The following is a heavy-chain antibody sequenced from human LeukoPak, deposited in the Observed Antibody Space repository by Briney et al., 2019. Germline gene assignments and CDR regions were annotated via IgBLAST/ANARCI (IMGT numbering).Heavy chain of an antibody. CDR1: GFTFSSYS. J-gene: IGHJ4*02. V-gene: IGHV3-21*01. D-gene: IGHD3-3*01. CDR3: ARAYYDFWSGYSLDFDY. Sequence: GGSLRLSCAASGFTFSSYSMNWVRQAPGKGLEWVSSISSSSSYIYYADSVKGRFTITGDNAKNSLYLQMNSLRAEDTAVYYCARAYYDFWSGYSLDFDYWGQGTLVTVSS. CDR2: ISSSSSYI.